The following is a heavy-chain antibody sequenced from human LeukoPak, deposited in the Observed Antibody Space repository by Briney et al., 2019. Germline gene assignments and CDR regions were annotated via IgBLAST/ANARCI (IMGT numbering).Heavy chain of an antibody. CDR2: IYSGGST. D-gene: IGHD3-10*01. Sequence: GGSLTLSCAASGFSFSNYGMSWVRQAPGKGLEWVSVIYSGGSTYYADSVKGRFTISRDNSKNTLYLQMNSLRAEDTAVYYCARDLGYYGSGSYYFGYWGQGTLVTVSS. V-gene: IGHV3-53*01. CDR3: ARDLGYYGSGSYYFGY. CDR1: GFSFSNYG. J-gene: IGHJ4*02.